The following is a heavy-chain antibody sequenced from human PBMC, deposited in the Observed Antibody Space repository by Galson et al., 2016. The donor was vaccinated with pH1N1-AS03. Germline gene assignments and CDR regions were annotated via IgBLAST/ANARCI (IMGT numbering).Heavy chain of an antibody. CDR3: AKARGLLPPEYFFDS. CDR2: IHDDGVGK. CDR1: GFSFSNFA. D-gene: IGHD2-21*02. Sequence: SLRLSCAASGFSFSNFAVTWVRQAPGKGLEWVSLIHDDGVGKYYADSVKGRFTISRDNSKNTLFLQMNSLRDEDTAVYYCAKARGLLPPEYFFDSGGQGTLVAVS. V-gene: IGHV3-23*01. J-gene: IGHJ4*02.